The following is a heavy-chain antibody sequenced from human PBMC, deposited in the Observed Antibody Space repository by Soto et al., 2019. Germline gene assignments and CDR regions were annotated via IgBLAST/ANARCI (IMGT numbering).Heavy chain of an antibody. CDR1: GFTFSSYG. J-gene: IGHJ3*02. CDR2: ISYDGSNK. CDR3: ARGVHDSSGFDALDI. D-gene: IGHD3-22*01. V-gene: IGHV3-30*03. Sequence: PGGSLRLSCAASGFTFSSYGMHWVRQAPGKGLEWVAVISYDGSNKYYADSVKGRFTISRDNSKNTLYLQMNSLRAEDTAVYYCARGVHDSSGFDALDIWGQGTTVTVSS.